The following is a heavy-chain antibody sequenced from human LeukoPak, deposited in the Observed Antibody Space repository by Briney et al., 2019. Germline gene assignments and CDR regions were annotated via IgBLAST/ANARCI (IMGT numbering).Heavy chain of an antibody. CDR3: ARDPSYYYYGMDV. Sequence: GGSLRLSCAASGFTFNSYWMSWVRQAPGKGLEWVANIKQDGSEEYYVDSVKGRFTISRDNAKNSLYLQMNSLRAEDTAVYYCARDPSYYYYGMDVWGQGTTVTVSS. V-gene: IGHV3-7*03. CDR2: IKQDGSEE. CDR1: GFTFNSYW. J-gene: IGHJ6*02.